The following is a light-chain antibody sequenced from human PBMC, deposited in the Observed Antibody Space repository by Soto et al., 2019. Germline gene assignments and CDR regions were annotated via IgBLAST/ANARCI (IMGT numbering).Light chain of an antibody. Sequence: IVLTQSPATLSVSPGERAILSCRASQSVSTNLAWYQQKPGQAPRLLIYGASSRATGIPDRFSGSGSGTDFTLTISRLEPEDFAVYYCQQYGSSSITFGQGTRLEIK. CDR2: GAS. CDR1: QSVSTN. V-gene: IGKV3-20*01. CDR3: QQYGSSSIT. J-gene: IGKJ5*01.